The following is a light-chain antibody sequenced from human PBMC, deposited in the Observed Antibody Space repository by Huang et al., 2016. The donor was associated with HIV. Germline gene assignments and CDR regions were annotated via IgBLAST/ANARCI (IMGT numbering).Light chain of an antibody. Sequence: DIQMTQSPSTLSAFVGDRVTITCRASQSINNWLAWYQQKPGRAPKVLIYKTSNLESGVPSRFSGSGSGTEFTLTINGLHPDDFATYYCQQYYSFSTFGQGTKVEIK. CDR2: KTS. CDR1: QSINNW. J-gene: IGKJ1*01. V-gene: IGKV1-5*03. CDR3: QQYYSFST.